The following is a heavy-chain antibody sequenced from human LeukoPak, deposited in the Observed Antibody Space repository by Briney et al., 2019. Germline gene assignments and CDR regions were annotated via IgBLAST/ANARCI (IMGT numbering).Heavy chain of an antibody. CDR3: ARDRVVRGDGGMDV. CDR2: ISYDGSNK. V-gene: IGHV3-30*04. CDR1: GFTFSSYA. D-gene: IGHD3-10*01. Sequence: GGSLRLSCAASGFTFSSYAMHWVRQAPGKGLEWVAVISYDGSNKYYADSVKDRFTISRDNSKNTLYLQMNSLRAEDTAVYYCARDRVVRGDGGMDVWGQRTTVTVSS. J-gene: IGHJ6*02.